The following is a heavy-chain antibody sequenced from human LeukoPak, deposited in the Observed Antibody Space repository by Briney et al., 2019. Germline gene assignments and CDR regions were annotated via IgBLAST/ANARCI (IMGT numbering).Heavy chain of an antibody. CDR3: AREEAVGAKFRHAFDI. Sequence: ASVRVPCKASGYTFTSYYMHWVRRAPGQGLEWMGIINPSGGSTSYAQKFQGRVTMTRDTSTSTVYMELSSLRSEDTAVFYCAREEAVGAKFRHAFDIWGQGTMVTVSS. J-gene: IGHJ3*02. CDR1: GYTFTSYY. V-gene: IGHV1-46*01. CDR2: INPSGGST. D-gene: IGHD1-26*01.